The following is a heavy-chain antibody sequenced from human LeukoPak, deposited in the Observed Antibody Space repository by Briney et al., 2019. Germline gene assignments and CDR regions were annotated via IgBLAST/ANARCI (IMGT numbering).Heavy chain of an antibody. D-gene: IGHD6-13*01. CDR3: ARDPAAAETNYYMDV. CDR2: ISDNGINT. Sequence: GGSLRLSCAASGFTFSSCAMSWVRQAPGKGLEWVSAISDNGINTWHADSVKGRFTISRENSKNSLYLQMNSLRAEDTAVYYCARDPAAAETNYYMDVWGKGTTVTVSS. J-gene: IGHJ6*03. CDR1: GFTFSSCA. V-gene: IGHV3-23*01.